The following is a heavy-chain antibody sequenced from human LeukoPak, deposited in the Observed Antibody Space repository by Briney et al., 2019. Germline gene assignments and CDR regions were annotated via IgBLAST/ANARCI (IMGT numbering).Heavy chain of an antibody. CDR2: IDQSGTT. CDR3: ARVPHYYFGYGYFDT. J-gene: IGHJ4*02. V-gene: IGHV4-34*01. D-gene: IGHD3-10*01. CDR1: GGSFSSYY. Sequence: PSETLSLTCAVYGGSFSSYYWSWIRQPPGKGLEWIGEIDQSGTTNYNPSLKSRVTISIDTSKKQFSLTLTSMTAADTAVYYCARVPHYYFGYGYFDTWGQGTRVTVSS.